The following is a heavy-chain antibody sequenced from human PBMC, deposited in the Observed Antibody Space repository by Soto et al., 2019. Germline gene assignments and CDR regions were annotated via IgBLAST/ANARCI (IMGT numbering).Heavy chain of an antibody. CDR1: GYTFTGYY. CDR2: INPNSGGT. J-gene: IGHJ4*02. D-gene: IGHD3-22*01. Sequence: ASVKVSCKASGYTFTGYYMHWVRQAPGQGLEWMGWINPNSGGTNYAQKFQGRVTMTRDTSISTAYMELSRLRSDDTAVYYCARRALGDNYDSSGYRALDYWGRGTLVTVSS. CDR3: ARRALGDNYDSSGYRALDY. V-gene: IGHV1-2*02.